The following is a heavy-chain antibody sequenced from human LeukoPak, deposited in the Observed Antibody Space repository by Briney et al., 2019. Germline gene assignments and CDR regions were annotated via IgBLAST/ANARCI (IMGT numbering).Heavy chain of an antibody. J-gene: IGHJ6*02. Sequence: SVKVSCKASGGTFSSHVINWVRQAPGQGLEWMGRIIPILDITNYAQEFQGRVTITADKSTSTAYMELNNLRFEDTAMYYCAKGGGSYSNGMDVWGQGTTVTVSS. V-gene: IGHV1-69*04. CDR2: IIPILDIT. CDR1: GGTFSSHV. D-gene: IGHD1-26*01. CDR3: AKGGGSYSNGMDV.